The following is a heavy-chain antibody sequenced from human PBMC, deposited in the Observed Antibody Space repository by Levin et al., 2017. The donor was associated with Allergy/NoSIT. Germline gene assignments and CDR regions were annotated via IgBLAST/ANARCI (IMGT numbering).Heavy chain of an antibody. CDR2: ISGSGGTT. D-gene: IGHD2-15*01. J-gene: IGHJ4*02. CDR3: AKGSYCSAGTCYSRLGY. V-gene: IGHV3-23*01. CDR1: GFTFSTDV. Sequence: AGESLKISCAASGFTFSTDVMSWVRQAPGKGLEWVSGISGSGGTTYYADSVKGRFTISRDNSKNTLYLQMNSLRAEDTAVYYCAKGSYCSAGTCYSRLGYWGQGTLVTVSS.